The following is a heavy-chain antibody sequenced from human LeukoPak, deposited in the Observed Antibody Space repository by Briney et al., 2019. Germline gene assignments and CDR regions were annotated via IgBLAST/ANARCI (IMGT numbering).Heavy chain of an antibody. D-gene: IGHD1-26*01. CDR2: INPSGGST. V-gene: IGHV1-46*01. J-gene: IGHJ4*02. CDR3: ASYSGSYSAFDY. CDR1: GYTFTSYY. Sequence: ASVKVSCKASGYTFTSYYLHWVRQAPGQGLEWMGIINPSGGSTSYAQKFQGRVTMTRDTSTSTVYMELSSLRSEDTAVYYCASYSGSYSAFDYWGQGTLVTVSS.